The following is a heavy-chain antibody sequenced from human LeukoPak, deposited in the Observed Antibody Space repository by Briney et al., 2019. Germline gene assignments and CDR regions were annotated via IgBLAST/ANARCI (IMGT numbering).Heavy chain of an antibody. Sequence: GGSLRLPCAASGFTFSSYAMMWVRQAPGKGLEWVSTVSGGGGGTYYADSVKGRFTISRDNSKNTLYLQMNSLRGEDTAVYYCAKGAAAGQVDWFDPWGQGTLVTVSS. J-gene: IGHJ5*02. CDR3: AKGAAAGQVDWFDP. D-gene: IGHD6-13*01. V-gene: IGHV3-23*01. CDR1: GFTFSSYA. CDR2: VSGGGGGT.